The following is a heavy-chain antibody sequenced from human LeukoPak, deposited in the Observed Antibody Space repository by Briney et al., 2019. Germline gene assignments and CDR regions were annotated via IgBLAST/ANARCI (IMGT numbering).Heavy chain of an antibody. D-gene: IGHD3-16*01. CDR2: VTGPGDTT. CDR3: AKGAEIDL. J-gene: IGHJ5*02. V-gene: IGHV3-23*01. CDR1: GFTFTNYA. Sequence: PGGSLRLSCATSGFTFTNYAMNWVRQAPGKGLEGVSAVTGPGDTTYYADSVKGRFFMSREDSKTTVYLQRNSLRVEDTAIYYCAKGAEIDLWGQGTLVTVSS.